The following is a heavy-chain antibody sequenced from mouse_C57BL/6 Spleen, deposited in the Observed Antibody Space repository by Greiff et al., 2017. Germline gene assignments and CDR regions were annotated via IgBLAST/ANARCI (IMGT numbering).Heavy chain of an antibody. D-gene: IGHD3-3*01. CDR1: GFTFTDYY. Sequence: EVKLLESGGGLVQPGGSLSLSCAASGFTFTDYYMSWVRQPPGKALEWLGFIRNKATGYTTEYSASVKGRFTISRDNSQSILYLQMHAMRAEDSATYYCARYGADDAMDYWGQGTSVTVSS. V-gene: IGHV7-3*01. CDR2: IRNKATGYTT. CDR3: ARYGADDAMDY. J-gene: IGHJ4*01.